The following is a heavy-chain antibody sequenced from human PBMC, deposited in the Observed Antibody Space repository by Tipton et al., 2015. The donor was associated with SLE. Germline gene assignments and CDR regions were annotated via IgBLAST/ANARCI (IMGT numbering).Heavy chain of an antibody. V-gene: IGHV4-38-2*01. CDR3: ARIIAGHGDAFDV. Sequence: TLSLTCVVSGYSISYGYYWGWIRQPPGKGLEWIGSIYHSGKTYYNPSLKSRVTISVDTSKNQFSLKLTSVSAADTAVYFCARIIAGHGDAFDVWGQGTMVTVSS. CDR2: IYHSGKT. CDR1: GYSISYGYY. J-gene: IGHJ3*01.